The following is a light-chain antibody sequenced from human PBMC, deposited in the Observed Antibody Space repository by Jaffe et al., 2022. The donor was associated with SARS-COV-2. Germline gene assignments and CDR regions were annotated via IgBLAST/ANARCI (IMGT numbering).Light chain of an antibody. CDR1: QSVSSN. CDR3: QQYNNWPPYT. Sequence: ETVMTQSPATLSVSPGERATLSCRASQSVSSNLAWYQQIPGQAPRLLIYGASTRATGIPARFSGSGSGTEFTLTISSLQSEDFAVYYCQQYNNWPPYTFGQGTKLEIK. V-gene: IGKV3-15*01. J-gene: IGKJ2*01. CDR2: GAS.